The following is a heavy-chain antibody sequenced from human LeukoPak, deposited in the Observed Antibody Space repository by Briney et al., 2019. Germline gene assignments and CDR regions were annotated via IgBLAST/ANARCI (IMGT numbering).Heavy chain of an antibody. CDR2: IYTSGST. D-gene: IGHD3-3*01. CDR3: ARVRKDNYDFWSGYSYYTDV. CDR1: GGSISSYY. Sequence: SETLSLTCTVSGGSISSYYWSWIRQPAGKGLEWIGRIYTSGSTNYNPSLKSRVTMSVDTSKHQFSLRLSSVTAADTAVYYSARVRKDNYDFWSGYSYYTDVWGKGTTVTVSS. J-gene: IGHJ6*03. V-gene: IGHV4-4*07.